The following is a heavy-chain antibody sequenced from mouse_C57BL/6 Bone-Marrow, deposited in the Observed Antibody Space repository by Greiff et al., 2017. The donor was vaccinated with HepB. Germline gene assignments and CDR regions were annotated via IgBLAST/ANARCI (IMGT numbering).Heavy chain of an antibody. CDR1: GFTFSDYG. V-gene: IGHV5-17*01. D-gene: IGHD2-3*01. CDR3: ARPIYDGYYGFAY. Sequence: EVKLMESGGGLVKPGGSLKLSCATSGFTFSDYGMHWVRQAPEKGLEWVAYISSGSSTIYYADSVKGRFTISRDNAKNTLFLQMTSLRSEDTAMYYCARPIYDGYYGFAYWGQGTLVTVSA. J-gene: IGHJ3*01. CDR2: ISSGSSTI.